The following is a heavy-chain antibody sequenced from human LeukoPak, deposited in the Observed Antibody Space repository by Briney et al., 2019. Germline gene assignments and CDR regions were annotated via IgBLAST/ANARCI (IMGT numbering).Heavy chain of an antibody. CDR3: ARGPRDNIAAAGTDDY. CDR2: IIPIFGTA. CDR1: GGTFSSYA. Sequence: SVKVSCKASGGTFSSYAISWVRQAPGQGLEWMGGIIPIFGTANYAQKFQGRVTITADESTSTAYMELSSLRSEDTAVYYCARGPRDNIAAAGTDDYWGQGTLVTVSS. D-gene: IGHD6-13*01. J-gene: IGHJ4*02. V-gene: IGHV1-69*01.